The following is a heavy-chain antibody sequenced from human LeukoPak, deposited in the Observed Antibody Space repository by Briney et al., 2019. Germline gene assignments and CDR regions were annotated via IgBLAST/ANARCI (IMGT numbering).Heavy chain of an antibody. D-gene: IGHD5-12*01. CDR3: ARGSRVAPGHYYYYMDV. J-gene: IGHJ6*03. V-gene: IGHV1-8*03. CDR1: GYTFTSYG. CDR2: MNPNSGNT. Sequence: ASVKVSCKASGYTFTSYGISWVRQATGQGLEWMGWMNPNSGNTGYAQKFQGRVTITRNTSISTAYMELSSLRSEDTAVYYCARGSRVAPGHYYYYMDVWGKGTTVTVSS.